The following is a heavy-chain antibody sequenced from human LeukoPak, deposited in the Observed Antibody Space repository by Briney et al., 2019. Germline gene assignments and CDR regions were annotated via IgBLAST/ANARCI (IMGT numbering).Heavy chain of an antibody. D-gene: IGHD3-10*01. V-gene: IGHV1-2*02. CDR3: ARDFNILWFGESYYYYYGMDV. Sequence: ASVKVSCKASGYTFTGYYMHWVRQAPGQGLEWMGWINPNSGGTNYAQKFQGRVTMTRDTSISTAYMELSKLRSDDTAVYYCARDFNILWFGESYYYYYGMDVWGQGTTVTVSS. CDR1: GYTFTGYY. CDR2: INPNSGGT. J-gene: IGHJ6*02.